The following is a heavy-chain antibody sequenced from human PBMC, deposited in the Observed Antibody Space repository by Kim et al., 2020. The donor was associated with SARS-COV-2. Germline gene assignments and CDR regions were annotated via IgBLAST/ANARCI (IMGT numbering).Heavy chain of an antibody. J-gene: IGHJ4*02. CDR2: IYSGGSST. CDR1: GFTFSSYA. CDR3: ARDSYYYDSSGYSPPYFDY. Sequence: GGSLRLSCAASGFTFSSYAMSWVRQAPGKGLEWVSVIYSGGSSTYYADSVKGRFTISRDNSKNTLYLQMNSLRAEDTAVYYCARDSYYYDSSGYSPPYFDYWGQGTLVTVSS. D-gene: IGHD3-22*01. V-gene: IGHV3-23*03.